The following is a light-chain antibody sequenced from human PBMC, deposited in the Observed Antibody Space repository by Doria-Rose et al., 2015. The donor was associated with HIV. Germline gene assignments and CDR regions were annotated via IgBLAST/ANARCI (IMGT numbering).Light chain of an antibody. Sequence: EIVMTQSSESLGMSLGERATLNCKSNQSLLYTSKNYLAWYQQKPGQPPKLLIYWASTRHSAVPARFSGGGSGTDLTRTISSLEAEDVAVYYCQQYYDTPSFGPGTTVDIK. CDR2: WAS. V-gene: IGKV4-1*01. J-gene: IGKJ3*01. CDR3: QQYYDTPS. CDR1: QSLLYTSKNY.